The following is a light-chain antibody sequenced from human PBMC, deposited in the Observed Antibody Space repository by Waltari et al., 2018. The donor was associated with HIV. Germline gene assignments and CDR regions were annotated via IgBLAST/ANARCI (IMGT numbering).Light chain of an antibody. J-gene: IGLJ3*02. CDR2: QDK. Sequence: SYELSQPPSVSVSAGQTVTITCSGDNLGHKPVYWYQPRPGQSPALVMSQDKKRPSGIPERFSGSKSGNTATLTITGTQTLDEATYFCQAWAAPGSVFGGGTILTVL. CDR1: NLGHKP. V-gene: IGLV3-1*01. CDR3: QAWAAPGSV.